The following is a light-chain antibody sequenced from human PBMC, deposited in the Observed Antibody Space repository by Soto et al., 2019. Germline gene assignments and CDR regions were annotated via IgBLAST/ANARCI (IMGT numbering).Light chain of an antibody. J-gene: IGLJ2*01. CDR2: DVS. V-gene: IGLV2-14*01. Sequence: QSALTQPASVSGSPGQSITISCTGTSSDVGGYNYVSWYQQHPGKDPKLMIYDVSNRPSGVSNRFSGSKSGNTASLTISGLQAKVEADYYCSSYTCSSNSLFGGGKKVTVL. CDR3: SSYTCSSNSL. CDR1: SSDVGGYNY.